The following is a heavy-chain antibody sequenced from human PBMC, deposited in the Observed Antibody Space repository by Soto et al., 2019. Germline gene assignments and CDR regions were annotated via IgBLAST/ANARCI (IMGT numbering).Heavy chain of an antibody. Sequence: QITLKESGPTLVKPTQTLTLTCTFSGFSLNTSGVGVGWIRQPPGKALEWLALTYWDDDRRYSPSLKSRLTISKDTSKNQVVLSMTNMGPEDTATYFCALRRDSGSYYSDFYYGLDVWGQGATVTVSS. V-gene: IGHV2-5*02. D-gene: IGHD1-26*01. CDR2: TYWDDDR. CDR3: ALRRDSGSYYSDFYYGLDV. J-gene: IGHJ6*02. CDR1: GFSLNTSGVG.